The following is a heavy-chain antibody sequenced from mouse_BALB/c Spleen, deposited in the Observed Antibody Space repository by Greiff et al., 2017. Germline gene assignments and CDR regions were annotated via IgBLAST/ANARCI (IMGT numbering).Heavy chain of an antibody. V-gene: IGHV5-6*01. J-gene: IGHJ2*01. CDR3: ARLYGSSYDY. Sequence: EVKLVESGGDLVKPGGSLKLSCAASGFTFSSYGMSWVRQTPDKRLEWVATISSGGSYTYYPDSVKGRFTISRDNAKNTLYLQMSSLKSEDTAMYYCARLYGSSYDYWGQGTTLTVSS. CDR2: ISSGGSYT. D-gene: IGHD1-1*01. CDR1: GFTFSSYG.